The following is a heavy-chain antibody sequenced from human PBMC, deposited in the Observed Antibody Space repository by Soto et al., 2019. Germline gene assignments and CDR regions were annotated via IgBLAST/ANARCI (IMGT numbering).Heavy chain of an antibody. Sequence: EVQLLESGGGLVQPGGSLRLSCAASGFTFSSYAMSWVRQAPGKGLEWVSVISTSGGSTYYADSVKGRFTISRDNSRNTLYLQMNSLGAEDTAVYYCAQDVGGYSGYAFYYWGQGTRVTVSS. V-gene: IGHV3-23*01. CDR3: AQDVGGYSGYAFYY. CDR2: ISTSGGST. CDR1: GFTFSSYA. D-gene: IGHD5-12*01. J-gene: IGHJ4*02.